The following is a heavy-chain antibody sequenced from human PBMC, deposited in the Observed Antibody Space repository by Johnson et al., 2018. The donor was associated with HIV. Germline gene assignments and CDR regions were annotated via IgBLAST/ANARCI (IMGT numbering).Heavy chain of an antibody. Sequence: VQLVESGGGLVQPGGSLRLSSAASGFTFSSYAMSWVRQAPGKGLEWVSGINWNGGSTGYVDSVKGRFTISRDNAKNSLYLQMNSLRAEDKAVYYCAREYYYDSSGTPVFDIWGQGTMVTVSS. CDR1: GFTFSSYA. CDR3: AREYYYDSSGTPVFDI. D-gene: IGHD3-22*01. CDR2: INWNGGST. J-gene: IGHJ3*02. V-gene: IGHV3-20*03.